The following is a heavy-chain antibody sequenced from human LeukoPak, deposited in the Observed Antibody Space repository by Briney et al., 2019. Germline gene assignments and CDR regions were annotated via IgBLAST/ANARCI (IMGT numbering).Heavy chain of an antibody. D-gene: IGHD1-26*01. J-gene: IGHJ4*02. V-gene: IGHV3-23*01. CDR3: AKEHLSGSYYEAFDY. Sequence: GGSLRLSCAASGFTFSSYAMSWVRQTPGKGLEWVSAISGSGGSTYYADSVKGRFTISRDNSKNTLYLQMNSLRAEDTAVYYCAKEHLSGSYYEAFDYWGQGTLVTVSS. CDR2: ISGSGGST. CDR1: GFTFSSYA.